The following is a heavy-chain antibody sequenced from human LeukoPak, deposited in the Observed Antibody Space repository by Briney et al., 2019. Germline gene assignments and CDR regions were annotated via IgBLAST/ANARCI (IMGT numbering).Heavy chain of an antibody. Sequence: SETLSLTCTVSGGSISSSRYYWAWIRQPPGKGLDWIGSISYSGSTYYNSSLKSRLTISVDTSKNQFSLRLSSVTAADTAVYYCARDQNSSGFIWFDPWGQGTLVTVSS. J-gene: IGHJ5*02. CDR1: GGSISSSRYY. D-gene: IGHD6-19*01. V-gene: IGHV4-39*02. CDR3: ARDQNSSGFIWFDP. CDR2: ISYSGST.